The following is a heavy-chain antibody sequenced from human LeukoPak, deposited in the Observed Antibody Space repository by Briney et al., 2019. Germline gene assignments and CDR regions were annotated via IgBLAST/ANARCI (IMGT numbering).Heavy chain of an antibody. Sequence: SETLSLTCSVSGGSISSYYWSWIRQPPGKGLEWIGYIYYNGNTNYSPSLKSRVTISLDTSKIQFSLRLTSVTAADTAVYYCARGGTYNGILSFDPWGQGTLVTVSS. J-gene: IGHJ5*02. D-gene: IGHD3-9*01. CDR1: GGSISSYY. V-gene: IGHV4-59*01. CDR3: ARGGTYNGILSFDP. CDR2: IYYNGNT.